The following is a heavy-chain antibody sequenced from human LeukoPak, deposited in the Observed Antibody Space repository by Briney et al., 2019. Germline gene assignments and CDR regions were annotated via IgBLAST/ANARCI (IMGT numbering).Heavy chain of an antibody. CDR3: AKDWDSSSWRGYFDY. J-gene: IGHJ4*02. Sequence: PGRSLRLSCAASEFTFDDYALHWVRQAPGKGLEWVAVISFDGSNKNYADSVKGRFTISRDNSKNTLFLQMNSLRAEDTAVYYCAKDWDSSSWRGYFDYWGQGTLVTVSS. CDR2: ISFDGSNK. CDR1: EFTFDDYA. V-gene: IGHV3-30*18. D-gene: IGHD6-13*01.